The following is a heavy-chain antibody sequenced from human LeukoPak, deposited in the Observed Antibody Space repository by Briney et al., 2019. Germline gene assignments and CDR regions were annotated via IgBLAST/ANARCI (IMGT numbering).Heavy chain of an antibody. J-gene: IGHJ6*03. CDR3: ARRPHYNGSGSYYRRYYYYYYMDV. D-gene: IGHD3-10*01. Sequence: SETLSLTCAVYGGSFSGYYWSWIRQPPGKGLEWIGEINHSGSTNYNPSLKSRVTISVDTSKNQFSLKLSSVTAADTAVYYCARRPHYNGSGSYYRRYYYYYYMDVWGKGTTVTISS. CDR2: INHSGST. V-gene: IGHV4-34*01. CDR1: GGSFSGYY.